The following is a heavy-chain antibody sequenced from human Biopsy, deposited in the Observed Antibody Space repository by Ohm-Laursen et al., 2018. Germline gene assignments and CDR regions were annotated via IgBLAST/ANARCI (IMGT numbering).Heavy chain of an antibody. CDR1: GFSFSDYH. Sequence: GSLRLSCTASGFSFSDYHMGWIRQAPGRGLEWVSYISGGGTIYYGDSMEGRVTISRDNAKNSLYLQMHSLRAEDTAVYYCARDTRWSPYSMDVWGQGTTVTVSS. J-gene: IGHJ6*02. V-gene: IGHV3-11*01. CDR3: ARDTRWSPYSMDV. D-gene: IGHD4-23*01. CDR2: ISGGGTI.